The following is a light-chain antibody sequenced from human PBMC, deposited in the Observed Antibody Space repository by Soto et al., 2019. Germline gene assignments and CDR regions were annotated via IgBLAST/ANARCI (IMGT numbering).Light chain of an antibody. J-gene: IGKJ5*01. CDR1: QTVDIY. Sequence: ESVLTQSPGTLSLSPGERATLSCRASQTVDIYLAWYQQKPGQAPRLLIYDASNRAADIPPRFSGSGSGTDFTLTINSLEPEDFAVYYCQQRNYWPITFGQGTLLE. CDR3: QQRNYWPIT. CDR2: DAS. V-gene: IGKV3-11*01.